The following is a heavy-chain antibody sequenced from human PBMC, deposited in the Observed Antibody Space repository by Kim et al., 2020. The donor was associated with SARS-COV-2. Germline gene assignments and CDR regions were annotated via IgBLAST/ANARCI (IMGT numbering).Heavy chain of an antibody. J-gene: IGHJ4*02. Sequence: GGSLRLSCAASGFAFSNYAMSWVRQAPGKGLEWVSGLSGMSGSGATTYYADSVKGRFTVSRDNSKNTLFLQMNSLRAEYTAMYYCTNGVMGTNYHYFDYWGQGTLVTVSS. D-gene: IGHD3-3*01. V-gene: IGHV3-23*01. CDR2: LSGMSGSGATT. CDR3: TNGVMGTNYHYFDY. CDR1: GFAFSNYA.